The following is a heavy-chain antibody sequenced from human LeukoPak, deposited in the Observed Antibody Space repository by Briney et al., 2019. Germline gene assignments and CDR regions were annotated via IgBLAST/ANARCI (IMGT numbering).Heavy chain of an antibody. CDR3: AKENRLRYFAPEGMDV. CDR2: ISYDGSNK. V-gene: IGHV3-30*18. J-gene: IGHJ6*02. CDR1: GFTFSSYG. D-gene: IGHD3-9*01. Sequence: GGSLRLSCAASGFTFSSYGMHWVRQAPGKGLEWVAVISYDGSNKYYADSVKGRFTISRDNSKNTLYLQMNSLRAEDTAVYYCAKENRLRYFAPEGMDVWGQGTTVTVSS.